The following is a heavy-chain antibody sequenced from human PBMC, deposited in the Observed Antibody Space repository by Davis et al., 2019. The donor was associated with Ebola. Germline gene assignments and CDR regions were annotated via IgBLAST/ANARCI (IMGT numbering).Heavy chain of an antibody. CDR1: GYSFTTYH. CDR3: ARGGYGDYVDP. J-gene: IGHJ5*02. D-gene: IGHD4-17*01. V-gene: IGHV1-46*03. CDR2: ITPRGDST. Sequence: ASVKVSCKASGYSFTTYHMHWVRQAPGQGLEWMGIITPRGDSTYYAQKFQGRLTMTRDTSTSTDYMELSSLRSEDTAVYYCARGGYGDYVDPWGQGTLVTVSS.